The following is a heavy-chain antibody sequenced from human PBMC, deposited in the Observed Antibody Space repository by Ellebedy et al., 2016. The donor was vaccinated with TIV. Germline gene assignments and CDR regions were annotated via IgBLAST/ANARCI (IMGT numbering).Heavy chain of an antibody. J-gene: IGHJ3*02. CDR2: IHYSGST. Sequence: SETLSLTXTVSAASISSSNYYWGWIRQPPGKGLEWIGNIHYSGSTYYNPSLKGRVTISVDTSKNHFSVKLSSLTAADTAVYYCARHSRYMGQPWDDTSDIWGQGQPWDDAFDIWGQGTMVTVSS. D-gene: IGHD1-14*01. CDR3: ARHSRYMGQPWDDTSDIWGQGQPWDDAFDI. V-gene: IGHV4-39*01. CDR1: AASISSSNYY.